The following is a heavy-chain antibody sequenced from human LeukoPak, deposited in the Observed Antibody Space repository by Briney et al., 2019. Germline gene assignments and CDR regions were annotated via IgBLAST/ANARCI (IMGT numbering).Heavy chain of an antibody. CDR3: AKRGVVIRVILVGFHKEAYYFDS. J-gene: IGHJ4*02. V-gene: IGHV3-23*01. CDR2: ISAGGGST. D-gene: IGHD3-10*01. CDR1: GFTFSSYA. Sequence: PGGSLRLSCAASGFTFSSYAMSWVRQAPGKGLEWVSAISAGGGSTNYADSVKGRFTISRDNPKNTLYLQMDSLRAEDTAVYFCAKRGVVIRVILVGFHKEAYYFDSWGQGALVTVSS.